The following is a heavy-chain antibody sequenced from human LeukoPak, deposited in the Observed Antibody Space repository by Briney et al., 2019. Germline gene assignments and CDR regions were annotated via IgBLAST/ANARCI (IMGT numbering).Heavy chain of an antibody. CDR3: ASLYGDRRLAADENDY. J-gene: IGHJ4*02. D-gene: IGHD4-17*01. Sequence: SETLSLTCSVSGGSISGSDYYWSWIRQPPGKGLEWIGYMYYTGLSYYNPSLKSRVTISVDTSKNQFSLNLNSVTAADTAVYYCASLYGDRRLAADENDYWGQGTLVTVSS. CDR1: GGSISGSDYY. CDR2: MYYTGLS. V-gene: IGHV4-30-4*01.